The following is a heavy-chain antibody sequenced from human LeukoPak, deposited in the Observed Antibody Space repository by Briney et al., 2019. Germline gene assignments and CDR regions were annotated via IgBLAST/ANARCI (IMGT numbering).Heavy chain of an antibody. J-gene: IGHJ4*02. CDR1: GGSFSGYY. V-gene: IGHV4-34*01. Sequence: SETLSLTRAVYGGSFSGYYWSWIRQPPGKGLEWIGEINHSGSTNYNPSLKSRVTISVDTSKNQFSLKLSSVTAADTAVYYCASSLGDYWGQGTLVTVSS. CDR3: ASSLGDY. CDR2: INHSGST.